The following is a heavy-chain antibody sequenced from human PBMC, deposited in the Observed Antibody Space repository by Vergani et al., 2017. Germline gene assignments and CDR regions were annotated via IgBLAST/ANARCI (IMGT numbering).Heavy chain of an antibody. CDR1: GGSLSSYY. V-gene: IGHV4-59*01. CDR2: IYYSGST. Sequence: QVQLQESGPGLVKPSETLSLTCTVSGGSLSSYYWSWIRQPPGKGLEWIGYIYYSGSTNYNPSLKSRVTISVDTSKNQFSLKLSSVTAADTAVYYCARGTTVVTPGFDYWGQGTLVTVSS. D-gene: IGHD4-23*01. CDR3: ARGTTVVTPGFDY. J-gene: IGHJ4*02.